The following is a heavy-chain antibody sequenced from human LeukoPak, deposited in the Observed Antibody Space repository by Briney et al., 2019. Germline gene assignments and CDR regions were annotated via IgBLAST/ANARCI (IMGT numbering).Heavy chain of an antibody. CDR3: ARDRRGAYYFDY. D-gene: IGHD3-16*01. J-gene: IGHJ4*02. V-gene: IGHV3-48*04. Sequence: GGSLRLFCAASGFTFSSYFMNWVRQAPGKGLEWVSYISGSSETIYYADSVKGRFTISRDNAKNSLYLQMNSLRAEDTAVYYCARDRRGAYYFDYWGQGALVTVSS. CDR1: GFTFSSYF. CDR2: ISGSSETI.